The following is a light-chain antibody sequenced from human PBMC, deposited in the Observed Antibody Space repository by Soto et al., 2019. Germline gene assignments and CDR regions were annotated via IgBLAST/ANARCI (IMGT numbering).Light chain of an antibody. CDR3: QTWGTGFRV. J-gene: IGLJ3*02. CDR2: VNSDGSH. Sequence: QSVLTQSPSASASLGASLKLTCTLSSGHKKYAIAWHQQQPQKGPRYLMNVNSDGSHSKGDGIPDRFSGSSSGTERYLIISSLQSEDEADYYCQTWGTGFRVFGGGTKLTVL. V-gene: IGLV4-69*01. CDR1: SGHKKYA.